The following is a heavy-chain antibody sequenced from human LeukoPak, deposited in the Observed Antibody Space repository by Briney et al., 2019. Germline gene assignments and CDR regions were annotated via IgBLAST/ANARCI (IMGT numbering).Heavy chain of an antibody. Sequence: SETLSLTCTVSGGSISSGGYYWSWLRQPPGKGLEWIGYIYHSGSTYYNPSLKSRVTISVDRSKNQFSLKLSSVTAADTAVYYCARAYYDFWSGYNSYYFDYWGQGTLVTVSS. J-gene: IGHJ4*02. CDR2: IYHSGST. V-gene: IGHV4-30-2*01. CDR3: ARAYYDFWSGYNSYYFDY. D-gene: IGHD3-3*01. CDR1: GGSISSGGYY.